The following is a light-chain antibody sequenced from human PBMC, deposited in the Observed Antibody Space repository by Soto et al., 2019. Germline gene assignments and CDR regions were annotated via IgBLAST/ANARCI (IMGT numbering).Light chain of an antibody. J-gene: IGKJ3*01. Sequence: DIQMTQSPSSLSASVGDRVTITCRASQGISTNLAWYRQKPGTVPKLLIFAASTLQSGVPSRFSGSGSGTDFTLTISGLQPEDVATYYCQKYNSAPRTFGPGTKVDIK. CDR1: QGISTN. CDR2: AAS. CDR3: QKYNSAPRT. V-gene: IGKV1-27*01.